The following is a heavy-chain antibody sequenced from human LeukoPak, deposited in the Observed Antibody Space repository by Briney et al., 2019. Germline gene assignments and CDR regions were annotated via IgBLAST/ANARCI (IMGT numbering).Heavy chain of an antibody. V-gene: IGHV1-46*01. D-gene: IGHD3-16*01. J-gene: IGHJ4*02. CDR2: INPSGGRT. CDR1: GYTFTNYY. Sequence: ASVKVSCKASGYTFTNYYIHWVRQAPGQGLEWVGMINPSGGRTSYAQRFQGRVTVTTDTSTSTVYMQLSGLASEDTAVYYCARERRAWGEDFWGQGTLVTVSS. CDR3: ARERRAWGEDF.